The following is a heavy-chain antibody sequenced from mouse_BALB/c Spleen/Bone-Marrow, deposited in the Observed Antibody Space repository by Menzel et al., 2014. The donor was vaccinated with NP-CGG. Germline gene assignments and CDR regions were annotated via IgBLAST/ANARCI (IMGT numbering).Heavy chain of an antibody. CDR1: GYAFSTYW. Sequence: QVQLKESGAELVRPGSSVKISCKASGYAFSTYWTNWVKQRPGQGLEWIGQIYPGDGDTNYNGKFKGKATLTADKSSSTAYMQLSSLTSEDSAIYFCARGLRAYWGQGTLVTVSA. CDR3: ARGLRAY. CDR2: IYPGDGDT. V-gene: IGHV1-80*01. J-gene: IGHJ3*01.